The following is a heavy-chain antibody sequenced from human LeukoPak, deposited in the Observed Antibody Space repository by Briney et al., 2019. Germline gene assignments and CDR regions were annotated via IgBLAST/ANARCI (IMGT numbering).Heavy chain of an antibody. V-gene: IGHV4-59*01. Sequence: PSETLSLTYTVSGGSISSYYWSWIRQPPGKGLEWIGYIYYSGSTNYNPSLKSRVTISVDTSKNQFSLKLSSVTAADTAVYYCARAKRYSYAPSGMDVWGQGTTVTVSS. D-gene: IGHD5-18*01. CDR1: GGSISSYY. CDR3: ARAKRYSYAPSGMDV. CDR2: IYYSGST. J-gene: IGHJ6*02.